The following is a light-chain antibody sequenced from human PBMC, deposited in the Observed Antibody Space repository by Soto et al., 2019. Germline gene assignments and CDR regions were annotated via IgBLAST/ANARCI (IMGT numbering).Light chain of an antibody. J-gene: IGKJ1*01. CDR2: DAS. V-gene: IGKV3-20*01. Sequence: IVLAQSPATLPSSPGERDTLSCRASQSVSIYLAWYQQKPGQXPRXXIYDASSRATGIPDRFSGSGSGTDFTLTISRLQPEDFEVYYCQQYGSSPWTFGQGTKVEIK. CDR3: QQYGSSPWT. CDR1: QSVSIY.